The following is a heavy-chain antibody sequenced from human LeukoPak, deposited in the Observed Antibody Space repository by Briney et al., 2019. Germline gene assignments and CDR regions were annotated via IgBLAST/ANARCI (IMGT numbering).Heavy chain of an antibody. Sequence: SETLSLTCTVSGGSISSGGYYWSWIRQHPGKGLEWIGYIYYSGSTYYNPSLKSRVTISVDTSKNQFSLKLSSVTAADTAVYYCARDPDYYGSGINFDYWGQGTLVTVSS. D-gene: IGHD3-10*01. CDR3: ARDPDYYGSGINFDY. CDR2: IYYSGST. J-gene: IGHJ4*02. CDR1: GGSISSGGYY. V-gene: IGHV4-31*03.